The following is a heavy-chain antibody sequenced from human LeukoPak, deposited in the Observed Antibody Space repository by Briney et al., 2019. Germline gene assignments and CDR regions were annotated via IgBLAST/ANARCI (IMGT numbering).Heavy chain of an antibody. J-gene: IGHJ4*02. Sequence: GGSLRLSCAASGFTFDDYAMHWVRQAPGKGLEWVSGISWNSGSIGYADSVKGRFTISRDNAKNSLYLQMNSLRAEDTALYYCAKDIKKSYILTGYYDYWGQGTLVTVSS. V-gene: IGHV3-9*01. CDR1: GFTFDDYA. CDR2: ISWNSGSI. D-gene: IGHD3-9*01. CDR3: AKDIKKSYILTGYYDY.